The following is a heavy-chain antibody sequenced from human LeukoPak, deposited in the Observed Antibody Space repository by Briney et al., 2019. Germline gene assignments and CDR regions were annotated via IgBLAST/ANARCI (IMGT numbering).Heavy chain of an antibody. V-gene: IGHV4-59*01. CDR1: GGSISSYY. CDR2: IYYSGST. J-gene: IGHJ3*02. D-gene: IGHD3-3*01. Sequence: SETLSLTCTVSGGSISSYYWSWIRQPPGKGLEWIGDIYYSGSTNYNPSLKSRVTISVDTSKNQFSLKLSSVTAADTAVYYCARGTTISAFNIWGQGTMVTVSS. CDR3: ARGTTISAFNI.